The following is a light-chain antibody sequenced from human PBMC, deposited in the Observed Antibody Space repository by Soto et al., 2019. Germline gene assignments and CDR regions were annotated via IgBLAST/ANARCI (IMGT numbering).Light chain of an antibody. J-gene: IGKJ1*01. CDR2: DAS. Sequence: EIVLTQSPATLSLSPGERATLSCRASQSVSSYLAWYQQKPGQAPRLLIYDASNRATGIPARFSGSGSGTDFPLTISSREPEDFAVYYCQQRSNWPWGGTCGQGTKVEIK. V-gene: IGKV3-11*01. CDR1: QSVSSY. CDR3: QQRSNWPWGGT.